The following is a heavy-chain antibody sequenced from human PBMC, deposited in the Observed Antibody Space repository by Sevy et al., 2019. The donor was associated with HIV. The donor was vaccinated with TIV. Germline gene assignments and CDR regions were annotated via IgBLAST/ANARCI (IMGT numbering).Heavy chain of an antibody. J-gene: IGHJ6*02. CDR1: GFTFSSYS. CDR2: ISSSSSTI. Sequence: GGSLRLSCAASGFTFSSYSMNWVRQAPGKGLEWVSYISSSSSTIYYADSVKGRFTISRDNAKNSLYLQMNSLGDEDTAVYYCARDLKFTYCSSTSCYKGLYYYGMDVWGQGTTVTVSS. V-gene: IGHV3-48*02. D-gene: IGHD2-2*02. CDR3: ARDLKFTYCSSTSCYKGLYYYGMDV.